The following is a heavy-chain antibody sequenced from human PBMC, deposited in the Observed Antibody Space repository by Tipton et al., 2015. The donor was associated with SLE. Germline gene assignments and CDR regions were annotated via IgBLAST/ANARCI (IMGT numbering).Heavy chain of an antibody. CDR2: IIPIFGTA. CDR3: ARDLHGSGSYYERDY. Sequence: QSGPEEKKPGSSVKVSCKASGGTFSSYAISWVRQAPGQGLEWMGGIIPIFGTANYAQKFQGRVTITADESTSTAYMELSSLRSEDTAVYYCARDLHGSGSYYERDYWGQGTLVTVSS. V-gene: IGHV1-69*01. J-gene: IGHJ4*02. D-gene: IGHD3-10*01. CDR1: GGTFSSYA.